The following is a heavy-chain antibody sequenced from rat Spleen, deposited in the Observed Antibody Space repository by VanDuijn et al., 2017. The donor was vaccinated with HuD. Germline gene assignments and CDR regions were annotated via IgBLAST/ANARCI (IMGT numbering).Heavy chain of an antibody. CDR3: VRRETSFDY. CDR2: ISSGGGGT. CDR1: GFTFSSYW. Sequence: EVQLVESGGGLVQPGRSLKLSCAASGFTFSSYWMYWIRQAPGKGLEWVSSISSGGGGTYYPDSVKGRFTISRDNTKSTLYLLMDSLNSEDTATYYCVRRETSFDYWGQGVMVTVSS. V-gene: IGHV5-58*01. D-gene: IGHD4-2*01. J-gene: IGHJ2*01.